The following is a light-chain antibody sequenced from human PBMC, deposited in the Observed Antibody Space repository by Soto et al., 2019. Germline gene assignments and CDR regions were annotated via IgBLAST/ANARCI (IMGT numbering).Light chain of an antibody. CDR2: KAS. Sequence: DIQMTQSPSTLSGSVGDRVTITCRASQTISSWVAWYQKKRGKAPKLQIYKASTLRSGAPSRFSGSGSGTESTLTISSLQPDDCATYYGQHYNDDSEAFGQGTKVERK. V-gene: IGKV1-5*03. CDR3: QHYNDDSEA. J-gene: IGKJ1*01. CDR1: QTISSW.